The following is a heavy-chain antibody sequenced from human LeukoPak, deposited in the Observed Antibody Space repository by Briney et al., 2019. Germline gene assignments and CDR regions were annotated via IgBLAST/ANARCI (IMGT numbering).Heavy chain of an antibody. CDR2: VSWNCGSI. Sequence: GGSLRLSCAASGFSFDDYAIHWVRQAPGKGLEWVSGVSWNCGSIGYAKSVKGRFTISRVNAKNSVYLQMNSLRAEDTVLYYCAKDTSYDILTGSFDYWGQGTLVTVSS. D-gene: IGHD3-9*01. CDR3: AKDTSYDILTGSFDY. V-gene: IGHV3-9*01. CDR1: GFSFDDYA. J-gene: IGHJ4*02.